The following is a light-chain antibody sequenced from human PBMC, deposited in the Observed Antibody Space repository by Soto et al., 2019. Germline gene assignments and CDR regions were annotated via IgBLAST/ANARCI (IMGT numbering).Light chain of an antibody. Sequence: EIVLTQSPATLSVSPGEGVTLSCWASQGIGDTLAWYQHKPGQTPRLLIYDTSARATGVPDRFSGSGSGTDFTLTITRLEAEDFAMYYCQRYDSLRTFGQGTKVDIK. CDR3: QRYDSLRT. J-gene: IGKJ1*01. CDR1: QGIGDT. CDR2: DTS. V-gene: IGKV3D-11*03.